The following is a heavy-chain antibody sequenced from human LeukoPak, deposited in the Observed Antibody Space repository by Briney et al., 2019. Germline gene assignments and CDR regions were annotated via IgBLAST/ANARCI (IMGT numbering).Heavy chain of an antibody. CDR2: IKQDGSEK. Sequence: PGGSLRLSCAASGFTFSSYWMSWVRQAPGKGLEWVANIKQDGSEKYYVDSVRGRFTISRDNAKNSLYLQMNSLRAEDTAVYYCARLSITMIVVVIGNDAFDIWGQGTMVTVSS. CDR3: ARLSITMIVVVIGNDAFDI. J-gene: IGHJ3*02. V-gene: IGHV3-7*01. D-gene: IGHD3-22*01. CDR1: GFTFSSYW.